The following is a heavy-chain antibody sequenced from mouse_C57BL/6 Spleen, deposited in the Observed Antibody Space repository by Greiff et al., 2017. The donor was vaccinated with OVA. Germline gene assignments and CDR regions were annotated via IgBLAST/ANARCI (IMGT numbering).Heavy chain of an antibody. D-gene: IGHD3-2*02. J-gene: IGHJ3*01. CDR3: ARGGLDSSGLFAY. CDR1: GYTFTSYW. V-gene: IGHV1-61*01. Sequence: VQLQQPGAELVRPGSSVKLSCKASGYTFTSYWMDWVKQRPGQGLEWIGNIYPSDSETHYNQKFKDKATLTVDKSSSTAYMQLSSLTSEDSAVYYCARGGLDSSGLFAYWGQGTLVTVSA. CDR2: IYPSDSET.